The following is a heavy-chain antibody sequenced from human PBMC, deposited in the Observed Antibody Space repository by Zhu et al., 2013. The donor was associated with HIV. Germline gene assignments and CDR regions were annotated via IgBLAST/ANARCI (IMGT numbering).Heavy chain of an antibody. CDR3: ARDATASAFDI. Sequence: VQLVESGGGVVQPGRSLRLPCAASGFTFRSYGMHWVRQAPDKGLEWVAVIWNDGTTKYYADSVKGRFTISRDNSKNTLYLQMNSLRVEDTAVYYCARDATASAFDIWGRGTLVTVSS. J-gene: IGHJ3*02. D-gene: IGHD5-18*01. CDR1: GFTFRSYG. CDR2: IWNDGTTK. V-gene: IGHV3-33*01.